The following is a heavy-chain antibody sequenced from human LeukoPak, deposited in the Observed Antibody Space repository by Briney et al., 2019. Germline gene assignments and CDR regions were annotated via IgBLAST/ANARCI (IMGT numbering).Heavy chain of an antibody. CDR2: ISSSGRTI. D-gene: IGHD1-26*01. CDR1: GFTFSSYE. J-gene: IGHJ4*02. CDR3: ASYSGSYPHPGY. V-gene: IGHV3-48*03. Sequence: PGGSLRLSCVASGFTFSSYEMNWVRQAPGKGLEWVSYISSSGRTIYYADSVKGRFTISRDNAKNSLYLQMNSLRVEDTAVYYCASYSGSYPHPGYWGQGTLVTVSS.